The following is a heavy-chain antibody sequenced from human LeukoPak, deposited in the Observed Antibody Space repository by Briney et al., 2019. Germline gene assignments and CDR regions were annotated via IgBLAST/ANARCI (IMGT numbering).Heavy chain of an antibody. Sequence: PGGSLRLSCAASGFTFSSYTMSWVRQAPGKGLEWVSAISGSGGSTYYADSVKGRFTISRDNSKNTLYLQMNSLRAEDTAVYYCAKDYYGSGSYYIDWFDPWGQGTLVTVSS. CDR1: GFTFSSYT. CDR2: ISGSGGST. CDR3: AKDYYGSGSYYIDWFDP. D-gene: IGHD3-10*01. J-gene: IGHJ5*02. V-gene: IGHV3-23*01.